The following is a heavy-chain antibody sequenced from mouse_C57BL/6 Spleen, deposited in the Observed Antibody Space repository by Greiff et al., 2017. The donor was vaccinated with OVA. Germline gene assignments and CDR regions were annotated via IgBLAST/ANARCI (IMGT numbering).Heavy chain of an antibody. V-gene: IGHV5-17*01. D-gene: IGHD2-4*01. CDR3: ARNYDYFDY. Sequence: DVKLQESGGGLVKPGGSLKLSCAASGFTFSDYGMHWVRQAPEKGLEWVAYISSGSSTIYYADTVKGRFTISRDNAKNTLFLQMTSLRSEDTAMYYCARNYDYFDYWGQGTTLTVSS. CDR2: ISSGSSTI. J-gene: IGHJ2*01. CDR1: GFTFSDYG.